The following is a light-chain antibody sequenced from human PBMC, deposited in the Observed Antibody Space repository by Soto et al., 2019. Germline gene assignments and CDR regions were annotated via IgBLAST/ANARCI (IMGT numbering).Light chain of an antibody. CDR3: GSYTTSITVI. Sequence: QSALTQPASVSGSPGQSITISCTGTSSDVGDHNSVSWYQQQPGKAPKLMIYAVSNRPSGVSNRFSGSKSVNTASLTISGLQAEDEADYYCGSYTTSITVIFGGGTKLTVL. J-gene: IGLJ2*01. CDR1: SSDVGDHNS. V-gene: IGLV2-14*03. CDR2: AVS.